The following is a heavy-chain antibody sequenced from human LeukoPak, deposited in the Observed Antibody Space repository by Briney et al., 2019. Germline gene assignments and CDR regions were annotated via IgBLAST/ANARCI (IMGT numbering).Heavy chain of an antibody. J-gene: IGHJ4*02. CDR1: GFTFDDYA. CDR2: ISGDGGNT. CDR3: AKDKALGYCSAGSCLYLDY. Sequence: GGSLRLSCAASGFTFDDYAIHWVRQAPGKGLEWVSLISGDGGNTYYADSAKGRFTLSRDNSKNSLYLQMNSLRSEDTAFYYCAKDKALGYCSAGSCLYLDYWGQGTLVTVSS. V-gene: IGHV3-43*02. D-gene: IGHD2-15*01.